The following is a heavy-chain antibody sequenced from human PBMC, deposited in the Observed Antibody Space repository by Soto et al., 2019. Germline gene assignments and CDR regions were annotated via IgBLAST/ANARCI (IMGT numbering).Heavy chain of an antibody. CDR2: ISHDGRST. CDR1: ALPFSDYS. CDR3: PVDGVPRSSFRYYYFRF. J-gene: IGHJ4*02. D-gene: IGHD1-20*01. Sequence: PGGSLRLSXAASALPFSDYSMHWVRQTAGKGLEWVAFISHDGRSTFYSDSVKGRFTISRDNSKNMVFLQMNGVTVEDTAIYYCPVDGVPRSSFRYYYFRFWGRGTLVTVSS. V-gene: IGHV3-30*04.